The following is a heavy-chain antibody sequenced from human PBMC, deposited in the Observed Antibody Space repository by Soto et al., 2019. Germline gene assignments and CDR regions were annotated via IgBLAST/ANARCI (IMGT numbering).Heavy chain of an antibody. D-gene: IGHD2-21*02. CDR2: INAGNGNT. V-gene: IGHV1-3*01. J-gene: IGHJ4*02. CDR3: ARRYCGGDCYLDY. CDR1: GYTFTSYA. Sequence: GASVKVSCKASGYTFTSYAMHWVRQAPGQRLEWMGWINAGNGNTKYSQKFQGRVTITRDTSASTAYMELSSLRSEDTAVYYCARRYCGGDCYLDYWGQGTLVTVSS.